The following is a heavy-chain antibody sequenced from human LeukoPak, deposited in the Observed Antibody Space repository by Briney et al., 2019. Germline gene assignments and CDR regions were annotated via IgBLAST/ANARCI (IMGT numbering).Heavy chain of an antibody. CDR1: GFTFSNYW. Sequence: GGSLRLSCAASGFTFSNYWMHWVRQAPGKGLVWVSRINSDGSSTSYADSVKGRFTISRDNAKNTLYLQMNSLRAEDTAVYYCASLSMVTPFDYWGRGTLVTVSS. J-gene: IGHJ4*02. V-gene: IGHV3-74*01. CDR2: INSDGSST. D-gene: IGHD2-21*02. CDR3: ASLSMVTPFDY.